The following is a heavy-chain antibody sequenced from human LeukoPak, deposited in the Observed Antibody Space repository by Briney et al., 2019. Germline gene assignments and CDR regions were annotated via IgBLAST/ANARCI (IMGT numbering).Heavy chain of an antibody. J-gene: IGHJ5*01. D-gene: IGHD3-16*02. CDR3: ARAYQPLGGLSFPDS. CDR1: GYTFTNYA. V-gene: IGHV7-4-1*02. CDR2: INTNTGNP. Sequence: ASVRVSCKASGYTFTNYAMNWVRQAPGQGLEWMGWINTNTGNPTYAQDFTGRFVFSVDTSVSTAYLQISSLKAEDTAVYYCARAYQPLGGLSFPDSWGQGTLVTVSS.